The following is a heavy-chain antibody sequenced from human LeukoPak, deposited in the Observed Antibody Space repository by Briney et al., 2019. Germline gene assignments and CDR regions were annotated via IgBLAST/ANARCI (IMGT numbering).Heavy chain of an antibody. J-gene: IGHJ4*02. Sequence: PSETLSLTCTVSGGSISSSDYYWGWIRQPPGKGLEWIGSVYYSGSTYYNPSLKSRVSISVDTPKNQFSLKLSSVTAADTAVYYCARIRYSGYDSYYFESWGQGSLVTVAS. V-gene: IGHV4-39*01. CDR1: GGSISSSDYY. D-gene: IGHD5-12*01. CDR2: VYYSGST. CDR3: ARIRYSGYDSYYFES.